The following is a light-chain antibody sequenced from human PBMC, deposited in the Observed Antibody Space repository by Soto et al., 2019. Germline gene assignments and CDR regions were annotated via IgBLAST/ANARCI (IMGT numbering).Light chain of an antibody. Sequence: QSALTQPASVSGSPGQSITISFTGTTSDIGTYSYVSWYQQHAGKAPKLVIYEASHRPSAVSNRFSGAKSGTTASLTISGYQAEDEAHYYSCSSTGISTLLFATATKVTVL. J-gene: IGLJ1*01. V-gene: IGLV2-14*01. CDR3: CSSTGISTLL. CDR2: EAS. CDR1: TSDIGTYSY.